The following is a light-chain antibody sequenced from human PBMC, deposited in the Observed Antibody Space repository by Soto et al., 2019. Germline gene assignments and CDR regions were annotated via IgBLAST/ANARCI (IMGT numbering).Light chain of an antibody. CDR2: GNT. CDR1: SSKNGASYD. CDR3: QSHDSSLHASV. Sequence: QSVLTQPPSVSGAPGQRVTISCTGSSSKNGASYDVHWYLQLPGTAPKLLIYGNTNRPSGVPDRFSGSKSGSSASLAITGLQAEDEADYYCQSHDSSLHASVFGTGTKVTVL. J-gene: IGLJ1*01. V-gene: IGLV1-40*01.